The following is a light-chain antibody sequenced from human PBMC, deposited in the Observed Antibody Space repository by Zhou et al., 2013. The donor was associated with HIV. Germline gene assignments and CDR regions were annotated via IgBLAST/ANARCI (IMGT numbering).Light chain of an antibody. V-gene: IGKV3-20*01. CDR2: GAS. CDR3: QQYGGSFT. J-gene: IGKJ4*01. Sequence: DIVMTQSPATLSVSPGETVTLSCRASQRISTNLAWYQQKPGQAPRLLIYGASTRATGIPARFSGSGSGTDFTLTINRLEPEDFAVYYCQQYGGSFTFGGGTKVEI. CDR1: QRISTN.